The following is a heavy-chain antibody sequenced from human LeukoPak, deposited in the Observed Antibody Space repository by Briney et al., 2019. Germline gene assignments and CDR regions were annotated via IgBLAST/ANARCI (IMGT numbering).Heavy chain of an antibody. CDR3: ARSYQLLFLLDAFDI. Sequence: SETLSLTCTVSGGSISSSSYYWGWIRQPPGKGLEWIGSIYYSGSTYYNPSLKSRVTISVDTSKNQFSLKLSSVTAADTAVYYCARSYQLLFLLDAFDIWGQGTMVAVSS. D-gene: IGHD2-2*01. CDR1: GGSISSSSYY. V-gene: IGHV4-39*01. CDR2: IYYSGST. J-gene: IGHJ3*02.